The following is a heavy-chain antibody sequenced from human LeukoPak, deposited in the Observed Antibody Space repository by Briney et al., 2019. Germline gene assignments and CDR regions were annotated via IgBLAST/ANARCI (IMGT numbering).Heavy chain of an antibody. CDR1: GGTFSSYA. J-gene: IGHJ5*02. CDR2: IIPILGIA. Sequence: ASVKVSCKASGGTFSSYAISWVRQAPGQGLEWMGRIIPILGIANYAQKFQGRVTITADKSTSTAYMELSSLRSEDTAVYYCARDNSSGWELPYNWFDPWGQGTLVTVSS. D-gene: IGHD1-26*01. CDR3: ARDNSSGWELPYNWFDP. V-gene: IGHV1-69*04.